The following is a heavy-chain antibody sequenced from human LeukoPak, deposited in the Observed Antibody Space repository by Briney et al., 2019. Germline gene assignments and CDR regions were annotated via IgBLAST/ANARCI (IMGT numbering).Heavy chain of an antibody. D-gene: IGHD1-14*01. Sequence: PGGSLRLSCAASGFTFRSYWMSWVRQAPGKGLEWVANIKEDGSEKYYVDSVKGRFTISRDNAKNSLYLQMNSLRADDTAVYYCAREVMDNLRFDYWGQGTLVTVSS. CDR3: AREVMDNLRFDY. CDR1: GFTFRSYW. CDR2: IKEDGSEK. J-gene: IGHJ4*02. V-gene: IGHV3-7*05.